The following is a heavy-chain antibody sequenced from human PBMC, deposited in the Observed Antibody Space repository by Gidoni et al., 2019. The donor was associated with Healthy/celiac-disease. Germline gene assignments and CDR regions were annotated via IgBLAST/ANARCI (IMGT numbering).Heavy chain of an antibody. CDR3: ARLVGYGSGQGGMDV. CDR1: GGSISSSSYY. V-gene: IGHV4-39*01. CDR2: IYYSGST. Sequence: QLQLQESGPGLVKPSETLSLTCTVSGGSISSSSYYWGWIRQPPGKGLEWIGSIYYSGSTYYNPSLKSRVTISVDTSKNQFSLKLSSVTAADTAVYYCARLVGYGSGQGGMDVWGQGTTVTVSS. D-gene: IGHD3-10*01. J-gene: IGHJ6*02.